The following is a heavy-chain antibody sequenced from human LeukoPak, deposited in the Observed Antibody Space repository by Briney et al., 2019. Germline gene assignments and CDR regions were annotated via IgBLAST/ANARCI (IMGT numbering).Heavy chain of an antibody. Sequence: SQTLSLTCAVYGGSFSGYYWSWIRQPPGKGLEWIGEINHSGSTNYNPSLKSRVTISVDTSKNQFSLKLSSVTAADTAVYYCARGPPHYYWGQGTLVTVSS. J-gene: IGHJ4*02. V-gene: IGHV4-34*01. CDR2: INHSGST. CDR3: ARGPPHYY. CDR1: GGSFSGYY.